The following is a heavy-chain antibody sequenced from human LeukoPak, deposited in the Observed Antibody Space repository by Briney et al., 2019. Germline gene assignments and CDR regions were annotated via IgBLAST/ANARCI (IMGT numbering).Heavy chain of an antibody. Sequence: GGSLRLSCAASGFTFRNFAVHWVRQAPGKGLEWVTLMWYDGRNKYYADSVKGRFTISRDNSKNTVYLQMNSLRGEDTAVYYCARVGDMEAFDIWGQGTRVTVSS. CDR2: MWYDGRNK. CDR3: ARVGDMEAFDI. V-gene: IGHV3-33*01. CDR1: GFTFRNFA. D-gene: IGHD3-16*01. J-gene: IGHJ3*02.